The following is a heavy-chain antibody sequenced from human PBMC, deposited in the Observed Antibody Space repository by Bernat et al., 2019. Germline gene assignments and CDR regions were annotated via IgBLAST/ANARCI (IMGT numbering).Heavy chain of an antibody. J-gene: IGHJ4*02. D-gene: IGHD4-23*01. Sequence: QVQLQESGPGLVKPSETLSLTCTVSGGSISSYYWSWIRQPPGKGLEWIAYIYYSGSTTYNPSLTSRVTISIDTSKKQFSLRLTSVTAADTAVYYCARRVGNSDYFDYWGQGTLVTVSS. CDR1: GGSISSYY. CDR3: ARRVGNSDYFDY. CDR2: IYYSGST. V-gene: IGHV4-59*08.